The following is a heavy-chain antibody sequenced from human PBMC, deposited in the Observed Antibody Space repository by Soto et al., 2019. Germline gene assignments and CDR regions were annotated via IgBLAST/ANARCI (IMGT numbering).Heavy chain of an antibody. CDR3: ARLIHCKTTSCYFDY. J-gene: IGHJ4*02. CDR1: GGSISSSSYY. V-gene: IGHV4-39*01. CDR2: VYYSGTT. Sequence: SETLSLTCTVSGGSISSSSYYWAWVRQPPGKGLEWIGSVYYSGTTYYNPSLKSRVTISEDTSKNQFSLRLSSVTAADTAVFYCARLIHCKTTSCYFDYWGPGTLVTVSS. D-gene: IGHD2-2*01.